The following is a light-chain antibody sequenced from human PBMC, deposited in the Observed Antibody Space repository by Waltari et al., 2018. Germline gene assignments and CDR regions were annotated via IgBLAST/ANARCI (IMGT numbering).Light chain of an antibody. J-gene: IGKJ2*01. V-gene: IGKV3-11*01. CDR1: QSIGSF. Sequence: EIVLTQSPATLSLSPGERATLSCRASQSIGSFLAWYQQKVGQAPRLLIYDAFNRAPGVPARFSGSGSGTYFTLTISSLEPEDFVVYFCQQRSNWPRTFGQGTKLEIK. CDR2: DAF. CDR3: QQRSNWPRT.